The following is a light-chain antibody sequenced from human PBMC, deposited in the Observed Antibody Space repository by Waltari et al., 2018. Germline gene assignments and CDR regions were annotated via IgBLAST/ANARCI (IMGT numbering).Light chain of an antibody. CDR1: QTVLYSSDNNNY. Sequence: DLVITQSPDSLAVSLGESATINCKSSQTVLYSSDNNNYLAWYQQTLGQPPKLLIYWASTRASEVPDRFSGGGSGTEFTLTISSLQAEDEAVYYCQQYYDTPRTFGQGTRVEIK. J-gene: IGKJ1*01. CDR2: WAS. V-gene: IGKV4-1*01. CDR3: QQYYDTPRT.